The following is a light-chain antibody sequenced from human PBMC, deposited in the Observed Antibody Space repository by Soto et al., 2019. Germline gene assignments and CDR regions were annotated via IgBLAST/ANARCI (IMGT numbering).Light chain of an antibody. J-gene: IGKJ4*01. Sequence: MMMTQSPATLSVSPGERVTLSCRTSHSVNSHVAWYQQKPGQAPRLLLYGASTRATGIPVRFSGSGFGTEFTLTISSLQSEDFAVYYCQQYGSPPLTFGGGTKVDIK. CDR2: GAS. CDR3: QQYGSPPLT. V-gene: IGKV3-15*01. CDR1: HSVNSH.